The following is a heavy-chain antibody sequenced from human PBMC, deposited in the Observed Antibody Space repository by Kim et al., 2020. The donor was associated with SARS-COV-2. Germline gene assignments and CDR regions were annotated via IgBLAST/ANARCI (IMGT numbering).Heavy chain of an antibody. D-gene: IGHD6-13*01. J-gene: IGHJ4*02. CDR3: ARDSGPRSSPFDY. CDR2: ISISSRSVI. Sequence: GGSLRLSCATSGFTFSGYSMNWVRQAPGKGLEWVSYISISSRSVIYYADSVRGRFTISRDDAKNSLFLQMNSLRDEDTAVYYCARDSGPRSSPFDYWGQG. CDR1: GFTFSGYS. V-gene: IGHV3-48*02.